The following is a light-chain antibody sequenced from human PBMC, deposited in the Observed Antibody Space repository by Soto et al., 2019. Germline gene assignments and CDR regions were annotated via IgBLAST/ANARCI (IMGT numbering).Light chain of an antibody. CDR3: QQYDSSGT. J-gene: IGKJ1*01. CDR1: QSVSNDF. Sequence: EIVLTQSPGILSLSPGERATLSCRASQSVSNDFLAWYQQKPGQAPRLLIYGASNRATGIPDRFSGSGSGTDFTLTISRLEPEDFAVYYCQQYDSSGTFGQGTKVDI. CDR2: GAS. V-gene: IGKV3-20*01.